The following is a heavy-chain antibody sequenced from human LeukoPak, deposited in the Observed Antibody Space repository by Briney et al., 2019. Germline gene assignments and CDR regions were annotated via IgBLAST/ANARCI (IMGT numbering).Heavy chain of an antibody. CDR2: ISASSNYI. D-gene: IGHD4-23*01. Sequence: GRSLRLSCAASGFAFSDYSMNWVRQAPGKGLEWVSSISASSNYIYYADSVKGRFTISRDNAKNSLYLQMNSLRAEDTAVYYCAKDLGGWGQGTLVTVSS. CDR1: GFAFSDYS. J-gene: IGHJ4*02. V-gene: IGHV3-21*01. CDR3: AKDLGG.